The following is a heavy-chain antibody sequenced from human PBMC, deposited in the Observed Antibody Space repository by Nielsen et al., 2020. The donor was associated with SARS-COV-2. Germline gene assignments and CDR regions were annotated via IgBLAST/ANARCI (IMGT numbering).Heavy chain of an antibody. J-gene: IGHJ4*02. CDR3: TSDLVGESNGIDN. CDR1: GLSFNNAW. CDR2: IKSKTSGGTT. D-gene: IGHD3-10*01. V-gene: IGHV3-15*01. Sequence: GESLKISCAASGLSFNNAWMGWVRQAPGKGLEWVGLIKSKTSGGTTHYAAPVKGRFTISRDDSTSTLYLQMTSLKTEDTALYYCTSDLVGESNGIDNWGQGTLVTVSS.